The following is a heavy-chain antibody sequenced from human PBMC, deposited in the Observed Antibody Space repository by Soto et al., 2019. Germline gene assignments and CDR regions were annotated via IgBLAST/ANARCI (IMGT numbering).Heavy chain of an antibody. CDR3: AKDVISHVGWYFDL. Sequence: EVQLLESGGGLVQPGGSLRLSCAASGFTFSSYAMSWVRQAPGKGLEWVSGISGNGGSSTDYADSVKGRSTISRDNSKNTRYLQMNSLRAEDTAVYYCAKDVISHVGWYFDLWGRGTLVTVSS. J-gene: IGHJ2*01. CDR1: GFTFSSYA. V-gene: IGHV3-23*01. D-gene: IGHD1-26*01. CDR2: ISGNGGSST.